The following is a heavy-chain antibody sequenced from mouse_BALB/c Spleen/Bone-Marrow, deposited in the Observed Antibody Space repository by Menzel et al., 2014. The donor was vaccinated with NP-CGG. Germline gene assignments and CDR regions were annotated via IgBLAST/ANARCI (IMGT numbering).Heavy chain of an antibody. D-gene: IGHD3-1*01. V-gene: IGHV1-67*01. CDR1: GYTFTDCA. CDR2: ISGYYGDA. Sequence: VKLQESGAELVTPGVSVKISCKGSGYTFTDCAIHWVKQSHAKSLEWLGLISGYYGDAIYNQKFKGKATMTVDKSSRRAHMHLARLTSEEYAIYCCARPGKVHNAMDYWGQGTPVTVSS. J-gene: IGHJ4*01. CDR3: ARPGKVHNAMDY.